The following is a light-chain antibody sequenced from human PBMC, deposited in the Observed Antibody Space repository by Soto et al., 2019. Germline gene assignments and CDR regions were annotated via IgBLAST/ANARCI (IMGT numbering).Light chain of an antibody. V-gene: IGKV1-39*01. CDR1: QTIMTY. CDR3: QQSYNSPQT. Sequence: IQMSQSVSSLSASVGAVVTITXXASQTIMTYLNWYQLKPGKPPRLLIYAASSLQSGVPSRFSGSGSGTDFTLTISSLQPEDFATYSCQQSYNSPQTFGRGTKVDIK. CDR2: AAS. J-gene: IGKJ1*01.